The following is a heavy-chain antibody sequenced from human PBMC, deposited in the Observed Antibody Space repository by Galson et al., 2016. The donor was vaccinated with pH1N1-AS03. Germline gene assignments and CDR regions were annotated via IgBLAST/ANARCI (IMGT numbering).Heavy chain of an antibody. D-gene: IGHD7-27*01. CDR2: IYTGGRT. V-gene: IGHV4-61*02. CDR3: AKGTGADY. Sequence: LSLTCTVSGDSISSGSYYWTWIRQSAGKGLEWLGRIYTGGRTNYNPSLQGRITISVDSSKNQFSLKLTSMTAADTAVYYCAKGTGADYWGQGTLVTVSS. J-gene: IGHJ4*02. CDR1: GDSISSGSYY.